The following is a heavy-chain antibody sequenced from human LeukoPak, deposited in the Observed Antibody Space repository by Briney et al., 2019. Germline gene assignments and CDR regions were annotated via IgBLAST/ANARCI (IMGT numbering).Heavy chain of an antibody. J-gene: IGHJ3*02. D-gene: IGHD6-19*01. CDR2: IYTSGST. V-gene: IGHV4-61*02. Sequence: PSQTLSLTCTVSGGSISSGSYYWSWIRQPAGKGLEWIGRIYTSGSTNYNPSLKSRVTISVDTSKNQFSLKLSSVTAADTAVYYCARARGWYGAFEIWGQGSMVTVSS. CDR1: GGSISSGSYY. CDR3: ARARGWYGAFEI.